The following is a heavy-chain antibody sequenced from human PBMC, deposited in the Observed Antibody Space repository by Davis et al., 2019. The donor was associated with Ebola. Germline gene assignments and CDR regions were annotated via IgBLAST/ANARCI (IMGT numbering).Heavy chain of an antibody. Sequence: PGGSLRLSCAASGFTVSSNYMSWVRQAPGKGLEWVSVIYSGGSTYYADSVKGRFTISRDNSKNTLYLQMNSLRAEDTALYYCAKGTRGYSGYDYFDYWGQGTLVTVSS. CDR2: IYSGGST. CDR3: AKGTRGYSGYDYFDY. CDR1: GFTVSSNY. V-gene: IGHV3-53*05. D-gene: IGHD5-12*01. J-gene: IGHJ4*02.